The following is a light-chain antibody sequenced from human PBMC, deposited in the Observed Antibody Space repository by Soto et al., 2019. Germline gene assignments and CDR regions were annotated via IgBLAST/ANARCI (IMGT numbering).Light chain of an antibody. V-gene: IGKV3-15*01. CDR1: QSVSDN. CDR2: GAS. J-gene: IGKJ1*01. CDR3: QQFNSWLWT. Sequence: EIVMTQSPATLSVSPGERATLSCRASQSVSDNLAWYQQKPGQAPRLLIYGASTRATGIPARFSDSGSGTEFTLTISSLQSEDSAVYYCQQFNSWLWTFGQGTKVEIK.